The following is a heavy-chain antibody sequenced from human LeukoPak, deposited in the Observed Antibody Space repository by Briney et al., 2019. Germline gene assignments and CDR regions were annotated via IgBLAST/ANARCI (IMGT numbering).Heavy chain of an antibody. CDR3: AKDFTGVEMATIESEYFDY. Sequence: GGSLRLSCAASGFTFDDYTMHWVRQAPGKGLEWVSLISWDGGSTYYADSVKGRFTISRDNSKNSLYLQMNSLRTEDTALYYCAKDFTGVEMATIESEYFDYWGQGTLVTVSS. CDR2: ISWDGGST. D-gene: IGHD5-24*01. J-gene: IGHJ4*02. V-gene: IGHV3-43*01. CDR1: GFTFDDYT.